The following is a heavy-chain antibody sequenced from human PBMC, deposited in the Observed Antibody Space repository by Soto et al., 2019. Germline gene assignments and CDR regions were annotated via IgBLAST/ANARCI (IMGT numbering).Heavy chain of an antibody. CDR3: AVIVVVVAANDAFDI. Sequence: QVPLVQSGAEVKKPGSSVKVSCKASGGTFSSYTISWVRQAPGQGLEWMGRIIPILGIANYAQKFQGRVTITADKSTSTAYMELSSLRSEDTAVYYCAVIVVVVAANDAFDIWGQGTMVTVSS. D-gene: IGHD2-15*01. V-gene: IGHV1-69*02. CDR2: IIPILGIA. J-gene: IGHJ3*02. CDR1: GGTFSSYT.